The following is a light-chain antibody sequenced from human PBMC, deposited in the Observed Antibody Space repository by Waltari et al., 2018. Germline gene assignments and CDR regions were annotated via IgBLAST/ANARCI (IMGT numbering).Light chain of an antibody. CDR3: AAWDDSLNGLYV. V-gene: IGLV1-44*01. J-gene: IGLJ1*01. Sequence: QSVLTQPPSASGTPGQRVTISCSGSSSNIGTTTVTWYQQLPGMAPRLLIYGDNQRPSGVPRRFSASKSGTSASLAISGLQSEDEADYFCAAWDDSLNGLYVFGTGTTVTVL. CDR2: GDN. CDR1: SSNIGTTT.